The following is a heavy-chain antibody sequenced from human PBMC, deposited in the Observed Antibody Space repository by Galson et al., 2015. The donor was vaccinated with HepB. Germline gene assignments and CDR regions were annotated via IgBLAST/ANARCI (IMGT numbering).Heavy chain of an antibody. Sequence: SLRLSCAASGFTFSSYGMHWVRQAPGKGLEWVAVISYDGSNKYYADSVKGRFTISRDNSKNTLYLQMNSLRAEDTAVYYCAKDKGYSFDYWGQGTLVTVSS. D-gene: IGHD6-13*01. CDR3: AKDKGYSFDY. J-gene: IGHJ4*02. CDR2: ISYDGSNK. CDR1: GFTFSSYG. V-gene: IGHV3-30*18.